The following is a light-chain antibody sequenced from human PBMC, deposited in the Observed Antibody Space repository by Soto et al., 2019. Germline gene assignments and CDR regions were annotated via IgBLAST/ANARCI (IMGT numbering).Light chain of an antibody. Sequence: QSVLTQPPSVSGAPGQRVTISCTGSNSNIGAGYAVHWYRQLPGTAPQLLFHGDNNGPSGVPDRCSVSKSGSSASLAITGLQGDDEAEYCCQSSDNSLGGGVVFGGGTKLTVL. CDR1: NSNIGAGYA. V-gene: IGLV1-40*01. CDR3: QSSDNSLGGGVV. J-gene: IGLJ2*01. CDR2: GDN.